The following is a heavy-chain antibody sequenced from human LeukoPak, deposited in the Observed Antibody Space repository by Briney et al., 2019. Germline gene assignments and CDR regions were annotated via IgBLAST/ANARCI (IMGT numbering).Heavy chain of an antibody. CDR3: TTGLWGSGESWYFDY. CDR1: GFTFSNAW. V-gene: IGHV3-15*01. CDR2: ITSKTDVGTT. J-gene: IGHJ4*02. Sequence: GGSLRLSCAASGFTFSNAWMTWVRQAPGKGLEWVGRITSKTDVGTTDYAAPVKGRFTISRDDSKNTLYLQMNSLKTEDTAVYYCTTGLWGSGESWYFDYWGQGTLVTVSS. D-gene: IGHD3-10*01.